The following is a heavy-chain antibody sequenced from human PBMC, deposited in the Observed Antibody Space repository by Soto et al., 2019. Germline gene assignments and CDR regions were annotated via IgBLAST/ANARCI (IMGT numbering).Heavy chain of an antibody. CDR1: GGSVSDYA. V-gene: IGHV1-69*06. CDR2: IVPLFERT. D-gene: IGHD3-3*01. CDR3: ARPGIDKSGYFSTHNYGMDL. J-gene: IGHJ6*02. Sequence: QVHLVQSGTQVKKPGSSVRVSCRASGGSVSDYAINWVRQAPGQGLEWAGGIVPLFERTEYAQSLQGRVTITTDKFKTIFYMELNSLTYEDTAVYYGARPGIDKSGYFSTHNYGMDLWGPGTTVTVSS.